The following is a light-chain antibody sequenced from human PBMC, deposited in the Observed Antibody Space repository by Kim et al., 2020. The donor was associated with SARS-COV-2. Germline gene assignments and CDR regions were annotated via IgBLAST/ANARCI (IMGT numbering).Light chain of an antibody. J-gene: IGLJ3*02. CDR3: QVWDSSNDHHWV. CDR1: NIGSES. V-gene: IGLV3-21*04. Sequence: SYELTQPPSVSVAPGKTARITCGGKNIGSESVNWYQQKPGQAPVLVIYYDSDRPSGIPERFSGSNSGNTATLTISRVEAGDEADYYCQVWDSSNDHHWVFGGGTQLTVL. CDR2: YDS.